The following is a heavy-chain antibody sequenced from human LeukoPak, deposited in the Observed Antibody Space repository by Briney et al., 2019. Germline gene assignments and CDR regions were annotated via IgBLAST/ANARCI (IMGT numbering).Heavy chain of an antibody. Sequence: SETLSLTYTVSGGSISSYYWSWIRQPPGKGLEWIGYIYYSGSTNYNPSLKSRVTISVDTSKNQFSLKLSSVTAADTAVYYCARDVTRAGLGFDPWGQGTLVTVSS. CDR1: GGSISSYY. CDR2: IYYSGST. V-gene: IGHV4-59*01. J-gene: IGHJ5*02. CDR3: ARDVTRAGLGFDP. D-gene: IGHD4-23*01.